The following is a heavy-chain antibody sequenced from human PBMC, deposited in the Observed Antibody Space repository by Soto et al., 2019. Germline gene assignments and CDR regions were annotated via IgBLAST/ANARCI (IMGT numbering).Heavy chain of an antibody. CDR3: TRALVEQWLVFSY. V-gene: IGHV4-39*01. D-gene: IGHD6-19*01. CDR1: GDSISSSSYY. Sequence: QLQLQESGPGLVKPSETLSLTCTVSGDSISSSSYYWAWIRQPPGKGLEWIGRIYYSGSTYYNPSLKSRVTMSVDTTKNQFSLTLSSMTAADTAVYHCTRALVEQWLVFSYWGQGILVTVSS. J-gene: IGHJ4*02. CDR2: IYYSGST.